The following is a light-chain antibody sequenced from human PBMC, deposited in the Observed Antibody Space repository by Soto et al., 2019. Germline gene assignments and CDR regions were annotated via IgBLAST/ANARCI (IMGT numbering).Light chain of an antibody. Sequence: QTVVTQEASLSVSPGTTVTLTCGLSSGSVSANYYPSWYQQTPGQAPRTLIYNTNTRSSGVPDRFSGSILGNKAALTITGAQADDESDYYGVLYMGSGIWVFGGGTKLTVL. CDR2: NTN. V-gene: IGLV8-61*01. CDR3: VLYMGSGIWV. J-gene: IGLJ3*02. CDR1: SGSVSANYY.